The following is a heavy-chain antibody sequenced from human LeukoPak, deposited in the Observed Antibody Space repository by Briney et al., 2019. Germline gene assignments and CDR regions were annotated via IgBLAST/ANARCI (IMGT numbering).Heavy chain of an antibody. CDR1: GFILSNYR. V-gene: IGHV3-66*01. D-gene: IGHD3-3*01. J-gene: IGHJ5*02. CDR2: IYSGGST. Sequence: PSGGSLRLSCAASGFILSNYRMNWVRQALGKGLEWVSVIYSGGSTYYADSVKGRFTISRDNSKNSLYLQMNSLRAEDTAVYYCAREGDDFWSGYLNWFDPWGQGTLVTVSS. CDR3: AREGDDFWSGYLNWFDP.